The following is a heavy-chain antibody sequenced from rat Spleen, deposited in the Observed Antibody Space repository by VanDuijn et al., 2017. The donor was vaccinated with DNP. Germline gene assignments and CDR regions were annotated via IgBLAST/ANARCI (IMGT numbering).Heavy chain of an antibody. CDR3: TVGMHY. CDR1: GFSLTGNN. J-gene: IGHJ2*01. D-gene: IGHD1-1*01. CDR2: IWGAGNT. Sequence: QVQLKESGPGLVQPSQTLSLTCTVSGFSLTGNNVHWVRQPPGKGLEWMGGIWGAGNTNYNSALKSRLSISRDTSKSQVFLKMNSLQTEDTATYFCTVGMHYWGQGVMVTVSS. V-gene: IGHV2-1*01.